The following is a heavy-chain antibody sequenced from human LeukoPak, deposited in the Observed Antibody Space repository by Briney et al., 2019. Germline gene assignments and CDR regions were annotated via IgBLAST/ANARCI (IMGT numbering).Heavy chain of an antibody. CDR2: ISKDESNK. CDR3: AKDNPVLDY. Sequence: PGGSLRLSCAASGFSFSTFGMHWVRQTPGKGLEWVSHISKDESNKYYADSVRGRFTISRDSSTNTLFLQMNNLRIEDTAVYYCAKDNPVLDYWGQGTLSPSPQ. J-gene: IGHJ4*02. CDR1: GFSFSTFG. V-gene: IGHV3-30*18.